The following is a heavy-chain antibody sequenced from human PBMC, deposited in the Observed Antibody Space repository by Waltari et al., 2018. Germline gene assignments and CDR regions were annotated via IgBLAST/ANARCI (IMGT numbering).Heavy chain of an antibody. V-gene: IGHV5-51*01. CDR3: ARLGFASEDAFDI. J-gene: IGHJ3*02. D-gene: IGHD2-2*03. CDR1: GYSFPPYY. Sequence: EVQVVQSGAEVKKPGESLTISCQGSGYSFPPYYIAWVRQMPGEGLEWMGNIYPGDSDTRYSPSFQGQVTISADKSISTAYLQWSSLKASDTALYYCARLGFASEDAFDIWGQGTMVTVS. CDR2: IYPGDSDT.